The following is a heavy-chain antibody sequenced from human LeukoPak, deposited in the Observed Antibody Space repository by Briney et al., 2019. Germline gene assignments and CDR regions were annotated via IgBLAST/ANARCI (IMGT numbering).Heavy chain of an antibody. CDR3: ARVGIQLWLPINYYYYGMDV. V-gene: IGHV1-18*01. Sequence: ASVKVTCKASGYTFTSYGISWVRQAPGQGLEWMGWISAYNGNTNYAQKLQGRVTMTTDTSTSTAYMELRSLRSDDTAVYYCARVGIQLWLPINYYYYGMDVWGQGTTVTVSS. D-gene: IGHD5-18*01. CDR2: ISAYNGNT. J-gene: IGHJ6*02. CDR1: GYTFTSYG.